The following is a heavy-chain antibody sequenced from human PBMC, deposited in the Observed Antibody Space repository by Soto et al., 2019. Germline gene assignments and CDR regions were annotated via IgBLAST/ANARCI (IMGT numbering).Heavy chain of an antibody. D-gene: IGHD1-7*01. Sequence: ASVKVSCKASGYTFTGYYMHWVRQAPGQGLEWMGWINPNSGGTNYAQKFQGWVTMTRDTSISTAYMELSRLRSDDTAVYYCARVNGNWAKAPDAFDIWGQGTMVTVSS. CDR2: INPNSGGT. CDR3: ARVNGNWAKAPDAFDI. J-gene: IGHJ3*02. V-gene: IGHV1-2*04. CDR1: GYTFTGYY.